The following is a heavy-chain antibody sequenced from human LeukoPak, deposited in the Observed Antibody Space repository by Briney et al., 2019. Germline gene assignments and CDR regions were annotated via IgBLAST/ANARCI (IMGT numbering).Heavy chain of an antibody. CDR3: AKLYSGTRSPDY. D-gene: IGHD3-10*01. J-gene: IGHJ4*02. CDR1: GDSIRSSTYY. CDR2: IYYSGRT. V-gene: IGHV4-39*01. Sequence: PSETLSLTCTVSGDSIRSSTYYWGWIRQPPGKGLEWIGSIYYSGRTYYNPSLKSRVTISVDTSNNQFSLKLSSVTAADTAVYYCAKLYSGTRSPDYWGQGALVTVSS.